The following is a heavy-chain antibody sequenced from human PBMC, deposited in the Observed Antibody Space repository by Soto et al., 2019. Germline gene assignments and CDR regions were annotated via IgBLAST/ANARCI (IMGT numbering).Heavy chain of an antibody. J-gene: IGHJ4*02. CDR3: AKDAITTMIVVFMNFDY. CDR1: GFTFSSYA. Sequence: QTGGSLRLSCAASGFTFSSYAMNWVRQAPGKGLEWVSVISGSGGSTYYADSVKGRFTISRDNSKNTLYLQMNSLRAEDTAVYYCAKDAITTMIVVFMNFDYWGQGTLVTVSS. V-gene: IGHV3-23*01. D-gene: IGHD3-22*01. CDR2: ISGSGGST.